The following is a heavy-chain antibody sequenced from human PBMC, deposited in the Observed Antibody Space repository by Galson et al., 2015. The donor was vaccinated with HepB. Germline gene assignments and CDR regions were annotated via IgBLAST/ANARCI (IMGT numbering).Heavy chain of an antibody. CDR1: GFTFSDYG. Sequence: SLRLSCAASGFTFSDYGMNWVRQAPGKGLEWVPSISSTGDFMHYADSMKGRFTISRDNAKNSLFLQMNSLRVEDTAVYYCARDYRPGFGSGTYYPSWFDAWGQGTLVTVSS. V-gene: IGHV3-21*01. CDR2: ISSTGDFM. D-gene: IGHD3-10*01. J-gene: IGHJ5*02. CDR3: ARDYRPGFGSGTYYPSWFDA.